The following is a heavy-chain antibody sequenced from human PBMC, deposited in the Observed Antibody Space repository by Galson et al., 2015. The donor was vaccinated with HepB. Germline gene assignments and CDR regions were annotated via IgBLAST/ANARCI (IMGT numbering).Heavy chain of an antibody. CDR1: GFTFSSYG. Sequence: SLRLSCAASGFTFSSYGMHWVRQAPGKGLEWVAVIWYDGSNKYYADSVKGRFTISRDNSKNTLYLQMNSLRAEDTAVYYCARGEVGAYGGLNYWGQGTLVTVSS. D-gene: IGHD1-26*01. V-gene: IGHV3-33*01. J-gene: IGHJ4*02. CDR2: IWYDGSNK. CDR3: ARGEVGAYGGLNY.